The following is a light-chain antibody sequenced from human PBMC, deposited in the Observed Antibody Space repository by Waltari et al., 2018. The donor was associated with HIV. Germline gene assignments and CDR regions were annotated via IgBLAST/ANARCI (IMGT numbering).Light chain of an antibody. J-gene: IGLJ1*01. CDR2: RND. CDR3: QAWDSSTVV. Sequence: QSVLTQPPSASATPGQRVAISCSGDWQDIGSNFVYWYRLLPGTTPKLLISRNDQRPSGIPERFSGSNSGNTATLTISGTQAMDEADYYCQAWDSSTVVFGTGTKVTV. CDR1: WQDIGSNF. V-gene: IGLV1-44*01.